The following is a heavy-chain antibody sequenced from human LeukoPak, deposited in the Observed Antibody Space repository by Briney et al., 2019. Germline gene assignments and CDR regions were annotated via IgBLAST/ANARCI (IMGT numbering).Heavy chain of an antibody. D-gene: IGHD3-3*01. CDR3: AREFWGGRYLDV. Sequence: SCKASGGTFSSYAISWVRQAPGQGLEWIGAINHSGSTNHNPSLKSRVTISVDTSKHDFSLKLTSVTAADTAIYYCAREFWGGRYLDVWGPGTTVTVSS. J-gene: IGHJ6*02. V-gene: IGHV4-34*01. CDR1: GGTFSSYA. CDR2: INHSGST.